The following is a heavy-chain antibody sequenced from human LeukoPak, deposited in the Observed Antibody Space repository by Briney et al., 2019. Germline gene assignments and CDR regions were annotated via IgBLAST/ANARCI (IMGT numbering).Heavy chain of an antibody. J-gene: IGHJ4*02. CDR2: ISYDGSNK. Sequence: GGSLRLSCAASGFTFSSYGMHWVRQAPGKGLEWVAVISYDGSNKYYADSVKGRFTISRDNSKNTLYLQMNSLRAEGTAVYYCAKELLLWFGEKSRYFDYWGQGTLVTVSS. CDR3: AKELLLWFGEKSRYFDY. V-gene: IGHV3-30*18. CDR1: GFTFSSYG. D-gene: IGHD3-10*01.